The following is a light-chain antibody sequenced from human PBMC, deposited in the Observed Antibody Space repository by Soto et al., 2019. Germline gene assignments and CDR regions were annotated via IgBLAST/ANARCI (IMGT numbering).Light chain of an antibody. Sequence: QSALTQPASVSGSPGQSITISCTGSASGVGTYALVSWYQQHPGTAPKLIIYEGAKRPSGVSDRFSASKSGNTASLTISGLQAEDEADYYCCSYGGSSTSVVFGGGTKLTVL. V-gene: IGLV2-23*01. CDR1: ASGVGTYAL. CDR3: CSYGGSSTSVV. CDR2: EGA. J-gene: IGLJ2*01.